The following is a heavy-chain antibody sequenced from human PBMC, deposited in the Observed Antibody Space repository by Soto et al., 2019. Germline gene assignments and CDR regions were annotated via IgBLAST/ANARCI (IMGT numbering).Heavy chain of an antibody. V-gene: IGHV4-61*01. D-gene: IGHD3-22*01. Sequence: PSETLSLTCAVSGGSVSSGNYYWSWLRQPPGKGLEWIGYVYYTGSTNYNPSLKSRVTISVDTSKNQFSLRLSSVTAADTAVYFCARAIHDYDTTGYLSFDYWGQ. CDR2: VYYTGST. J-gene: IGHJ4*02. CDR1: GGSVSSGNYY. CDR3: ARAIHDYDTTGYLSFDY.